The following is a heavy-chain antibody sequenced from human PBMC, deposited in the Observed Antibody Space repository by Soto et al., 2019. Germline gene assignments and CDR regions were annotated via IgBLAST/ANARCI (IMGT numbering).Heavy chain of an antibody. J-gene: IGHJ6*03. V-gene: IGHV3-15*01. CDR1: GFTFSNAW. CDR3: TTDHVVGATPSYYYYYYMDV. D-gene: IGHD1-26*01. CDR2: IKSKTDGGTT. Sequence: GGSLRLSCAASGFTFSNAWMSWVRQAPGKGLEWVGRIKSKTDGGTTDYAAPVKGRFTISRDDSKNTLYLQMNSLKTEDTAVYYCTTDHVVGATPSYYYYYYMDVWGKGTTVTVSS.